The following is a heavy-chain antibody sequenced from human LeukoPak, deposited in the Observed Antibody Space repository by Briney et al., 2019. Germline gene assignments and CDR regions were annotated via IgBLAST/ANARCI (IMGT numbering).Heavy chain of an antibody. V-gene: IGHV1-18*01. D-gene: IGHD1-26*01. CDR2: ISAYNGNT. CDR3: ASGPEWAVGASGYYYMDV. J-gene: IGHJ6*03. CDR1: GYTFTSYG. Sequence: ASVKVSCKASGYTFTSYGISWVRQAPGQGLEWMGWISAYNGNTNYAQKLQGRVTMTTDTSTSTAYMELRSLRSDDTAVYYCASGPEWAVGASGYYYMDVWGKGTTVTVSS.